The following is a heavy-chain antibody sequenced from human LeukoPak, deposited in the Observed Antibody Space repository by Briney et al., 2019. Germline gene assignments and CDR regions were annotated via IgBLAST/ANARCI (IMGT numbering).Heavy chain of an antibody. Sequence: SETLSLTCTVSGGSISSSSYYWGWLRQPPGKGLEWIGSIYYSGSTYYNPSLKSRVTISVDTSKNQFSLKLSSVTAAATAVYYCARGRDESLCRRGSCYRIDYWGQGTLVTVSS. CDR1: GGSISSSSYY. CDR3: ARGRDESLCRRGSCYRIDY. CDR2: IYYSGST. D-gene: IGHD2-15*01. V-gene: IGHV4-39*07. J-gene: IGHJ4*02.